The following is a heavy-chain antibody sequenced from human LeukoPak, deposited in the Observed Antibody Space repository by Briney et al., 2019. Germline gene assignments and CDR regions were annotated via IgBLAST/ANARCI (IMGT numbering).Heavy chain of an antibody. CDR2: ISYSGSS. J-gene: IGHJ4*02. CDR1: GGSIRNNY. V-gene: IGHV4-59*01. D-gene: IGHD1-26*01. Sequence: SETLSLTCTVPGGSIRNNYWSWIRQPPGKGLEWIGYISYSGSSNYNPSPKSRATISLDTSKNQFSLRLTSVTAADTAVYFCARGSPTPDYWGQGTLVTVSS. CDR3: ARGSPTPDY.